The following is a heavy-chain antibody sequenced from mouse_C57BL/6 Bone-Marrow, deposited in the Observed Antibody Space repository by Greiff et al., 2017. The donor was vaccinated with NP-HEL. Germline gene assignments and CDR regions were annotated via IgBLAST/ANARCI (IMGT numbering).Heavy chain of an antibody. CDR1: GFTFSDAW. V-gene: IGHV6-6*01. J-gene: IGHJ3*01. CDR3: TRQGECWCAY. CDR2: ISNKANNHAT. Sequence: EVQLEESGGGLVQPGGSMKLSCAASGFTFSDAWMDWVRQSPEKGLEWVAEISNKANNHATYYAESVKGRFTNSRDESKSSVYLQMSSLSDEDTGIYYCTRQGECWCAYWGQGTLVTVSA.